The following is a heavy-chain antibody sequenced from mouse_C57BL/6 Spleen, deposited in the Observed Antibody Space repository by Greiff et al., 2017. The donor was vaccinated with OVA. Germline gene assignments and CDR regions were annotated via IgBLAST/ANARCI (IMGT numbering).Heavy chain of an antibody. D-gene: IGHD1-1*01. J-gene: IGHJ3*01. Sequence: QVTLKVSGPGILQPSQSLSLTCSFSGFSLSTSNMGIGWLRQPSGKGLEWLAHIWWNDDKYYNPSLKSLLTISKDTSNNQVCHKITSVDTAETATYYCAQMRYYGSPAWFAYWGQGTLVTVSA. V-gene: IGHV8-5*01. CDR1: GFSLSTSNMG. CDR2: IWWNDDK. CDR3: AQMRYYGSPAWFAY.